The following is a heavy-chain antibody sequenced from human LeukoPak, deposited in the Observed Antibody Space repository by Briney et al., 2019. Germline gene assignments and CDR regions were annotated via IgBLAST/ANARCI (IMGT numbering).Heavy chain of an antibody. CDR1: GYTFTGYY. J-gene: IGHJ5*02. Sequence: GASVKVSCKASGYTFTGYYMHRVRQAPGQGLEWMGWINPNSGGTNYAQKFQGWVTMTRDTSISTAYMELSRLRSDDTAVYYCARGALLRYFDWLLEGGPNWFDPWGQGTLVTVSS. V-gene: IGHV1-2*04. CDR3: ARGALLRYFDWLLEGGPNWFDP. CDR2: INPNSGGT. D-gene: IGHD3-9*01.